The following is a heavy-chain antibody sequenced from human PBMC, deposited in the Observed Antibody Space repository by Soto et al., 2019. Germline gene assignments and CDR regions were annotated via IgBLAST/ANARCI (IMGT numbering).Heavy chain of an antibody. Sequence: EVQLVQSGGGLVQPGGSLRLSCAASGFTFTDYWMHWVRQAPGKGLVCVSRINGDGSGTDYADSVKGRFTISRDNARNTLYLQMNHLRAEDTAVYYCVIGAIPTSSSAAGYTYFDPWGQGTLVSVSS. V-gene: IGHV3-74*01. D-gene: IGHD6-6*01. CDR2: INGDGSGT. CDR3: VIGAIPTSSSAAGYTYFDP. CDR1: GFTFTDYW. J-gene: IGHJ5*02.